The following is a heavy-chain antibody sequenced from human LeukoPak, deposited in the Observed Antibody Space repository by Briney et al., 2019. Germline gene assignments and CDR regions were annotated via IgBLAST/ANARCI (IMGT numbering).Heavy chain of an antibody. D-gene: IGHD6-13*01. CDR2: INWNGGST. V-gene: IGHV3-20*01. CDR1: GFTFDDYG. J-gene: IGHJ4*02. CDR3: ARDLTVYSSSWHPFDY. Sequence: GGSLRLSCAASGFTFDDYGMSWVRQARGKGLEWVSGINWNGGSTGYADSVKGRSTISRDNAKNSLYLQMNSLRAEDTALYHCARDLTVYSSSWHPFDYWGQGTLVTVSS.